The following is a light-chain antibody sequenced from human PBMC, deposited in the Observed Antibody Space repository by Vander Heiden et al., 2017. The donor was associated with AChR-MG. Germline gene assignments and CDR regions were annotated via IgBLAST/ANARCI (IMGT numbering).Light chain of an antibody. CDR1: DLGSKG. CDR3: QVSEGRTDHEI. J-gene: IGLJ2*01. V-gene: IGLV3-21*03. CDR2: DDV. Sequence: SYVLTQTPSVSVAPGKTATITCGGEDLGSKGVHWYQLRPGQAPVLVVEDDVARPSGIPERFAGSKSGSTATLYISRVGAGDEADDVGQVSEGRTDHEIFGGGTKLTVL.